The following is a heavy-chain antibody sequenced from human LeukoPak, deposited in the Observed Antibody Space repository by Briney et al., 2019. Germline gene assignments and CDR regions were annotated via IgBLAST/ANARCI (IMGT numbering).Heavy chain of an antibody. D-gene: IGHD1-26*01. Sequence: GGSLRFSCAASGFTFSSYGMHWVRQAPGKGLEWVAVISYDGSNKYYADSVKGRFTISRDNSKNTLYLQMNSLRAEDTAVYYCAKGRRAGFRANPGYYFDYWGQGTLVTVSS. CDR2: ISYDGSNK. J-gene: IGHJ4*02. CDR3: AKGRRAGFRANPGYYFDY. CDR1: GFTFSSYG. V-gene: IGHV3-30*18.